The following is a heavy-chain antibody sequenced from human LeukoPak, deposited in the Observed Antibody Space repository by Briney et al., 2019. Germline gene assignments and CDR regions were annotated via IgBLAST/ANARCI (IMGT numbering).Heavy chain of an antibody. CDR3: ARGPPMAAAGTFDY. CDR2: IYYSGST. J-gene: IGHJ4*02. V-gene: IGHV4-59*01. Sequence: SETLSPTCTVSGCSISSYYWSRIRQPPGKGLEWIGYIYYSGSTNYNPSLKSRVTISVDTSKNQFSLKLSSVTAADTAVYYCARGPPMAAAGTFDYWGPGTLVTVSS. D-gene: IGHD6-13*01. CDR1: GCSISSYY.